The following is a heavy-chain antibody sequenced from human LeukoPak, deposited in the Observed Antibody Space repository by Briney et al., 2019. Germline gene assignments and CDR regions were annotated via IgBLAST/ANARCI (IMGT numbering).Heavy chain of an antibody. D-gene: IGHD2-15*01. CDR3: ARDLYCSGGSCDSGGPYYFDF. CDR2: MYMSGSS. Sequence: SETLSLTCTVSGGSISTSYWSWIRQPAGKGLEWIGRMYMSGSSNYNPSLKGRVTMSVDTSKNQFSLKVSSVTAADTAMYYCARDLYCSGGSCDSGGPYYFDFWGQGTLVTVSS. CDR1: GGSISTSY. V-gene: IGHV4-4*07. J-gene: IGHJ4*02.